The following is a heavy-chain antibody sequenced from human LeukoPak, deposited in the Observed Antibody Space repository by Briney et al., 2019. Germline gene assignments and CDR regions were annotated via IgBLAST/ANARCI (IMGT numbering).Heavy chain of an antibody. CDR3: AKAPGLFFDD. V-gene: IGHV3-30*18. Sequence: PGRSLRLSCAASGFTFSSCAVHWVRQAPGKGLEWVAAISYDGSDKYYADSVKGRFTISRDNSKNTLDLHTDSLRPEDTAVYFCAKAPGLFFDDWGQGTLVTVSS. D-gene: IGHD3-10*01. J-gene: IGHJ4*02. CDR2: ISYDGSDK. CDR1: GFTFSSCA.